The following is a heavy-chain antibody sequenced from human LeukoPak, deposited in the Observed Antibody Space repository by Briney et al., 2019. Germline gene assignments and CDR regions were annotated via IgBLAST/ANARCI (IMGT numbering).Heavy chain of an antibody. CDR3: ARDYSNYYYYYMDV. Sequence: GGSLRLSCAASGFTVSTNYMSWVRQAPGRGLEWVSVIYSGGSSTYYADAVKGRFTISRDNSKNTLYLQMNSLRAEDTAVYYCARDYSNYYYYYMDVWGKGTTVTVSS. V-gene: IGHV3-66*01. D-gene: IGHD4-11*01. CDR2: IYSGGSST. CDR1: GFTVSTNY. J-gene: IGHJ6*03.